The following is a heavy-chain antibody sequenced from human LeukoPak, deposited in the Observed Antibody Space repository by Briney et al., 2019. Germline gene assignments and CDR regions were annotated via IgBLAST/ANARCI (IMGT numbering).Heavy chain of an antibody. J-gene: IGHJ4*02. Sequence: GGSLRLSFAASGFTFSSYGMHWVRQAPGKGLEWVAVISYDGSNKYYADSVKGRFTISRDNSKNTLYLQMNSLRAEDTAVYYCAKDVLSYYYDSSGLGYWGQGTLVTVSS. CDR2: ISYDGSNK. CDR1: GFTFSSYG. CDR3: AKDVLSYYYDSSGLGY. D-gene: IGHD3-22*01. V-gene: IGHV3-30*18.